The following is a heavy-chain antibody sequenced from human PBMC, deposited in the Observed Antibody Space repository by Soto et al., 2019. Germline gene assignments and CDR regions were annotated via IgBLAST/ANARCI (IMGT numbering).Heavy chain of an antibody. J-gene: IGHJ3*01. CDR3: GRDAIPYNGRDDAFDL. Sequence: EVQLLESGGDLVHPGGTLILSCVGSGYPFGDYAMRWVRQAPGKGLEWVSAIGPFEAHAPAYAASVKGRFTISRDNSRNILFLQMTNLRAGDTGVYYCGRDAIPYNGRDDAFDLWGQGTVVTVSS. CDR2: IGPFEAHAP. D-gene: IGHD2-8*01. V-gene: IGHV3-23*01. CDR1: GYPFGDYA.